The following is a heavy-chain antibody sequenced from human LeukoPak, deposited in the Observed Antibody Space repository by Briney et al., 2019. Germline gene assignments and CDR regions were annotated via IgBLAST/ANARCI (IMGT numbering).Heavy chain of an antibody. CDR2: IYHSGST. CDR1: GGSISSGGYY. Sequence: SETLSLTCTVSGGSISSGGYYWSWIRQPPGKGLEWIGYIYHSGSTYYNPSLKSRVTISVDRSKNQFSLKLSSVTAADTAVYYCARVRYSSSSEGDFDYWGQGTLVTVSS. D-gene: IGHD6-6*01. V-gene: IGHV4-30-2*01. CDR3: ARVRYSSSSEGDFDY. J-gene: IGHJ4*02.